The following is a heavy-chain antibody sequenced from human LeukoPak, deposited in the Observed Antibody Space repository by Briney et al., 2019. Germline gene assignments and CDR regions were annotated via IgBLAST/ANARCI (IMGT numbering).Heavy chain of an antibody. CDR2: INQDGSEK. CDR3: ARPDYDFWSGSPGGNYMDV. J-gene: IGHJ6*03. V-gene: IGHV3-7*01. CDR1: GFTFSSYW. D-gene: IGHD3-3*01. Sequence: PGGSLRLSCAASGFTFSSYWMSWVRQAPGKGLEGVANINQDGSEKYYVDSLKGRFTISRDNAKNSVYLQMNSLRAEDTAVYYCARPDYDFWSGSPGGNYMDVWGKGTTVTVSS.